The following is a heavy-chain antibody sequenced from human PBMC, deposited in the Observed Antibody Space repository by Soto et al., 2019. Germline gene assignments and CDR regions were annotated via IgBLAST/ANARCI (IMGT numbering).Heavy chain of an antibody. CDR2: INAGNGYI. J-gene: IGHJ4*02. CDR3: TRESAPWGFEH. CDR1: GNSFTTSA. V-gene: IGHV1-3*01. Sequence: QVQLVQSGSEVRKPGASVKISCEASGNSFTTSAIHWVRQAPGQRPEWMGWINAGNGYIKYSQTFQGRVTITRDTSASTVYMELSNLKYEDTGIYYCTRESAPWGFEHWGQGTRVTVSS. D-gene: IGHD7-27*01.